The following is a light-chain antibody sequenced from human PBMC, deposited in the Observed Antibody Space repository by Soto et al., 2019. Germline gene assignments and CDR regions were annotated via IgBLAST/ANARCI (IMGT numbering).Light chain of an antibody. CDR1: QTVSRH. CDR3: HQRQRWPRT. Sequence: EIVMTQSPGTLSVSPGQRATLSCRASQTVSRHLAWYQQKPGQAPRLLIFGASNRAAGIPGRFSGSGSGTDFTLTITSLEPEDFAFYYCHQRQRWPRTFGQGTKVDIK. V-gene: IGKV3-11*01. CDR2: GAS. J-gene: IGKJ1*01.